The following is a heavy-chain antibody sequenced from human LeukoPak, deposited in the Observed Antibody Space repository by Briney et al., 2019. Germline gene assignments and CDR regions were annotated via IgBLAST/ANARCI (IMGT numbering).Heavy chain of an antibody. V-gene: IGHV1-8*01. Sequence: ASVKVSCKASGYTFTSYDINWVGQATGQGLEWMGWMNPNSGNTGYAQEFQGRVSMTRKSAISKAYMELSSLRSEDTAVYHCARATRIAARTRVNWFDPWGQGTLVTVSS. CDR3: ARATRIAARTRVNWFDP. J-gene: IGHJ5*02. D-gene: IGHD6-6*01. CDR1: GYTFTSYD. CDR2: MNPNSGNT.